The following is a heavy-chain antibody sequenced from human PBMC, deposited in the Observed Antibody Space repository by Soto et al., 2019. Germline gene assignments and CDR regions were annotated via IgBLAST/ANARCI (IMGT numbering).Heavy chain of an antibody. J-gene: IGHJ6*02. Sequence: SVKVSCKASGGTFSSYAISWVRQAPGQGLEWMGGIIPIFGAANYAQKFQGRVTITADESTSTAYMELSSLRSEDTAVYYCARGGGRCSSTSCSYYYYGMDVWGQGTTVTVSS. CDR3: ARGGGRCSSTSCSYYYYGMDV. D-gene: IGHD2-2*01. CDR2: IIPIFGAA. CDR1: GGTFSSYA. V-gene: IGHV1-69*13.